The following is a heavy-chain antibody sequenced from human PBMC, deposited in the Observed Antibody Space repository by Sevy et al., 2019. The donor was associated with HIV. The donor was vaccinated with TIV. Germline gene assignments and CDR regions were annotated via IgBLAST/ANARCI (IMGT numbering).Heavy chain of an antibody. Sequence: GGSLRLSCAASGFTFSNSAMSWVRQAPGRGLEWVSGIGASGGTTLFADSVKGRFTISRDNSKSTLYLQMNSLRAEDTAIYFCAKAIPKKCGGDCYSRYFDLWGRGTLVTVSS. V-gene: IGHV3-23*01. CDR2: IGASGGTT. CDR3: AKAIPKKCGGDCYSRYFDL. J-gene: IGHJ2*01. D-gene: IGHD2-21*02. CDR1: GFTFSNSA.